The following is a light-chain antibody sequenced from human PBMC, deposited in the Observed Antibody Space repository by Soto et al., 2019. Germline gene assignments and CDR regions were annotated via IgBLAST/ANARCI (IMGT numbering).Light chain of an antibody. CDR3: LQYGSSPYT. Sequence: EIVLTQSPGTLSLSPGERATLSCRARQSVSSSYLAWYQQKPGQAPRPLIYGASSRATGIPHRFSGSGSETDFTVTISRLEREDFAVYYCLQYGSSPYTFGQGTKLEIK. V-gene: IGKV3-20*01. CDR1: QSVSSSY. CDR2: GAS. J-gene: IGKJ2*01.